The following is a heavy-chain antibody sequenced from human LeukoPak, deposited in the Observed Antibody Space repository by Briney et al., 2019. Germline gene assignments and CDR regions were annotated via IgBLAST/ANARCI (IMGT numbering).Heavy chain of an antibody. V-gene: IGHV3-7*01. Sequence: PGGSLRLSCAASGFTFSNYWMTWVRQAPGEGLEWVAYIKQDGSEKYYVDSVKGRFTISRDNAKNSLYLQMNSLRTGDTAVCYCARGGAEYSSSIDYWGQGTLVAVSS. CDR2: IKQDGSEK. D-gene: IGHD6-6*01. CDR1: GFTFSNYW. CDR3: ARGGAEYSSSIDY. J-gene: IGHJ4*02.